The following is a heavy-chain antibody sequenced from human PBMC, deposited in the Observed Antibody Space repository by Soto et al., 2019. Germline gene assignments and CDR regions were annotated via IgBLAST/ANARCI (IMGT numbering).Heavy chain of an antibody. J-gene: IGHJ4*02. D-gene: IGHD3-22*01. CDR2: IIPIFGTA. CDR1: GGTFSSYA. CDR3: ASSTYYYDSSGYYCGY. V-gene: IGHV1-69*06. Sequence: GDSVKVSCKASGGTFSSYAISWVRQAPGQGLEWMGGIIPIFGTANYAQKFQGRVTITADKSTSTAYMELSSLRSEDTAVYYCASSTYYYDSSGYYCGYWGQGTLVTVSS.